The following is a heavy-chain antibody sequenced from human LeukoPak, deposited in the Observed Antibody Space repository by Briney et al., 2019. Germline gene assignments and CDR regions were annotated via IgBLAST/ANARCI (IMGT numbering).Heavy chain of an antibody. CDR2: INPNSGGT. J-gene: IGHJ4*02. CDR3: ARANALYCSSTSCLFDY. D-gene: IGHD2-2*01. V-gene: IGHV1-2*02. CDR1: GYTFTGYY. Sequence: ASVMVSCKASGYTFTGYYMHWVRQAPGQGLEWMAWINPNSGGTYYAQNFHDRITMTRDTSISTAYMELSRLRSDDTATYYCARANALYCSSTSCLFDYWGQGTLVTVSS.